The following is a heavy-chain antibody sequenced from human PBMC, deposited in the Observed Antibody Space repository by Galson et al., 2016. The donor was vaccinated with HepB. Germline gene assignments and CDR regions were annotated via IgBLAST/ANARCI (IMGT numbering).Heavy chain of an antibody. D-gene: IGHD4-17*01. CDR2: ISSSSGTI. Sequence: SLRLSCAASGFTFSNYCMNWVRQAPGKGLEWVSYISSSSGTICYADSVRGRFTISRDNAKNSVYLQMNSLRAEDTAVYYCARDSRVPDYGDYWAYYFDYWGQGTLVTVSS. CDR3: ARDSRVPDYGDYWAYYFDY. J-gene: IGHJ4*02. V-gene: IGHV3-48*01. CDR1: GFTFSNYC.